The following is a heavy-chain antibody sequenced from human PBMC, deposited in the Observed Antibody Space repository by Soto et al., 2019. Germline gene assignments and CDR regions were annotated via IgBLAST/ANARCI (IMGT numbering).Heavy chain of an antibody. CDR3: AKDSQSYYMDG. D-gene: IGHD3-10*01. J-gene: IGHJ6*02. V-gene: IGHV3-9*01. CDR2: VSWNGDVI. Sequence: GGSLRLSCAASGLKFNDYAMHWVRQAPGKGLEWVAGVSWNGDVIGYADSVRGRFTISRDNAKDSLYLQMNSLRPEDTALYFCAKDSQSYYMDGWGQGTTVTVSS. CDR1: GLKFNDYA.